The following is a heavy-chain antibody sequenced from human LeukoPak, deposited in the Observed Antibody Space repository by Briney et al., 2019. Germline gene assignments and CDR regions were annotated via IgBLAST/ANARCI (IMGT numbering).Heavy chain of an antibody. CDR3: AKVLYDSSGDYYRYYGMDV. D-gene: IGHD3-22*01. CDR1: GFTFSSNA. V-gene: IGHV3-23*01. Sequence: GGSLRLSCAASGFTFSSNAMSWVRQAPGKGREWVSTISGGGSSTYYADSVKGRFTISRDNSKNTLYLQMNSLRAEDTAVYYCAKVLYDSSGDYYRYYGMDVWGQGTTVTVSS. CDR2: ISGGGSST. J-gene: IGHJ6*02.